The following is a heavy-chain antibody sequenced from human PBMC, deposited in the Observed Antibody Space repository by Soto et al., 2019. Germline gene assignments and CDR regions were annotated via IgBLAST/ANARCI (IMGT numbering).Heavy chain of an antibody. CDR2: IYYSGST. D-gene: IGHD5-18*01. CDR1: GGSVSNSFYY. CDR3: ARTWIQLWSYYFDS. J-gene: IGHJ4*02. Sequence: SETLSLTCNVSGGSVSNSFYYWGWIRQPPGKGLEWIGRIYYSGSTYYNPSLKSRVTISVDTSKNQFALKLNSVTAADTAVYFCARTWIQLWSYYFDSWGQGTLVTVSS. V-gene: IGHV4-39*01.